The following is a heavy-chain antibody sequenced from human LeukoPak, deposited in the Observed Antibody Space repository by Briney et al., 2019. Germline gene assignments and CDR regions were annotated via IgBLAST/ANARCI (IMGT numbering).Heavy chain of an antibody. Sequence: GGSLRLSCAASGFTFSSSAMSWVRQAPGKGLEWVSAISNNGGYTYYADSVQGRFTISRDNSKSTLCLQMNSLRAEDTAVYYCAKGLNYYGSGYFDYWGRGTLVTVSS. CDR2: ISNNGGYT. J-gene: IGHJ4*02. CDR1: GFTFSSSA. V-gene: IGHV3-23*01. D-gene: IGHD3-10*01. CDR3: AKGLNYYGSGYFDY.